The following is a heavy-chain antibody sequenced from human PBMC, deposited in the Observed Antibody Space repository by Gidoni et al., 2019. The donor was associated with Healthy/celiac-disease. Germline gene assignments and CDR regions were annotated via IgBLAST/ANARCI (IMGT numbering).Heavy chain of an antibody. D-gene: IGHD3-22*01. CDR2: ISYSGST. Sequence: QVQLQESGPGLVKPSQTLSLTCTVSGGSISSGGYYWSWIRQHPGKCLEWIGYISYSGSTYYNPSLKSRVTISVDTSKNQFSLKLSSVTAADTAVYYCARDSSGYYSSGYQGYFQHWGQGTLVTVSS. CDR3: ARDSSGYYSSGYQGYFQH. CDR1: GGSISSGGYY. J-gene: IGHJ1*01. V-gene: IGHV4-31*03.